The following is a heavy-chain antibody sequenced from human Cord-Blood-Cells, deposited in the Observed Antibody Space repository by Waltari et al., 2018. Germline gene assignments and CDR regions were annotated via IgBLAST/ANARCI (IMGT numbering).Heavy chain of an antibody. CDR3: AAGMAAAGTRWFDP. CDR1: GRPISSTTYY. D-gene: IGHD6-13*01. Sequence: QLHLQESAPRLVTPSEPPSLTCTVSGRPISSTTYYWAWIRPPPGKGLEWIGSIYYSGSTYYNPSLKSRVTISVDTSKNQFSLKLSSVTAADTAVYYCAAGMAAAGTRWFDPWGQGTLVTVSS. V-gene: IGHV4-39*05. J-gene: IGHJ5*02. CDR2: IYYSGST.